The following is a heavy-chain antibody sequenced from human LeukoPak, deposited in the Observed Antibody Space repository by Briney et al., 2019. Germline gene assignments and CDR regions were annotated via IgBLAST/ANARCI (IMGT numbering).Heavy chain of an antibody. CDR2: IYYSGST. Sequence: SETLSLTCTVSAGSISSSSYYWGWIRQPPGKGLEWIGSIYYSGSTYYNPSLKSRVTISVDTSKNQFSLKLSSVTAADTAVYYCTHSSSSGGFDYWGQGTLVTVSS. D-gene: IGHD6-6*01. CDR3: THSSSSGGFDY. V-gene: IGHV4-39*01. CDR1: AGSISSSSYY. J-gene: IGHJ4*02.